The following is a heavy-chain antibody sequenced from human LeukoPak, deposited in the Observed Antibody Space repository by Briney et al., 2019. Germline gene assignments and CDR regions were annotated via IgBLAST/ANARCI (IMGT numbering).Heavy chain of an antibody. V-gene: IGHV4-4*07. CDR2: IYDGGST. D-gene: IGHD3-10*01. Sequence: SETLSLTCTVSGGSISNYYLSWIRQPAGKTLEWIGRIYDGGSTNYNPSLKSRVTMSVDTSKNQISLKLKSVTAADTAVYYCARDSGTSGEVKFDPWGQGALVTVSS. J-gene: IGHJ5*02. CDR3: ARDSGTSGEVKFDP. CDR1: GGSISNYY.